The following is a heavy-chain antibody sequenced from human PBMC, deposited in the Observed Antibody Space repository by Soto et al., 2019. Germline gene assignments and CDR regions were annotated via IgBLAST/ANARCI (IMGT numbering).Heavy chain of an antibody. CDR2: IWYDGSNK. CDR3: ARDFIQAAPYGMDV. Sequence: VGSLRLSCAASGFTFSSYGMHWVRQAPGKGLEWVAVIWYDGSNKYYADSVKGRFTISRDNSKNTLYLQMNSLRAEDTAVYYCARDFIQAAPYGMDVWGHGTTVTVSS. J-gene: IGHJ6*02. D-gene: IGHD2-2*01. CDR1: GFTFSSYG. V-gene: IGHV3-33*01.